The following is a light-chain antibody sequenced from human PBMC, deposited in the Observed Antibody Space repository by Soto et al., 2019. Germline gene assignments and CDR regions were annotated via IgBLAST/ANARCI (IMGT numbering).Light chain of an antibody. Sequence: DIQMPQYPSSLSASLGDRVTITCQASQGITNYLNWYQQKPGKAPKLLIYGASNLETGVPSRFSGSGSGTDFTFTISSLQAEDIATYFCQQYDSVFTFGQGTRLEIK. J-gene: IGKJ5*01. CDR3: QQYDSVFT. CDR1: QGITNY. CDR2: GAS. V-gene: IGKV1-33*01.